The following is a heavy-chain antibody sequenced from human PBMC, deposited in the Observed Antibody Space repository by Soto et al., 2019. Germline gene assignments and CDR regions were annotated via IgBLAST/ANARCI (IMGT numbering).Heavy chain of an antibody. CDR3: ARDQNYCSFVRRQYYGMDV. Sequence: QVQLVQSGAEVKKPGASVKVSCKASGYTFTSYYMHWVRQAPGQGLEWMGIINPSGGSTSYAQKFQGRVPMTRDTFTSSVYMELSSLRSEDTAVYYCARDQNYCSFVRRQYYGMDVWGQGTTVTVSS. CDR2: INPSGGST. D-gene: IGHD3-10*01. J-gene: IGHJ6*02. CDR1: GYTFTSYY. V-gene: IGHV1-46*01.